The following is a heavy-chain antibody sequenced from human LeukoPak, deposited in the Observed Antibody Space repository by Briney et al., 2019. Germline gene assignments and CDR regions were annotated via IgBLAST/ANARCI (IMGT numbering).Heavy chain of an antibody. V-gene: IGHV3-21*01. Sequence: GGSLRLSCAASGFTFSSYSVNWVRQAPGKGLEWVSSISSSSSYIYYADSVKGRFTISRDNAKNSLYLQMYSLRAEDTAVYYCARVAEPLRYFDWLPNTGYYYYGMDVWGQGTTVTVSS. J-gene: IGHJ6*02. CDR2: ISSSSSYI. D-gene: IGHD3-9*01. CDR3: ARVAEPLRYFDWLPNTGYYYYGMDV. CDR1: GFTFSSYS.